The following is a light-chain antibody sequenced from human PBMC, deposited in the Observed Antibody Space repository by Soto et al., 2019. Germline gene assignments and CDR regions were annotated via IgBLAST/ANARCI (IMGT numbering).Light chain of an antibody. CDR3: LHGGSPTIH. Sequence: EIVLTQSPGTLSLSPEERATLSCRASQSIGSSYLAWYQQKPGQAPRLLIYGASTRATGIPDRFSGSGSGTDFQWPISRLEHEECAVYYGLHGGSPTIHFGGGTRVDI. V-gene: IGKV3-20*01. CDR1: QSIGSSY. J-gene: IGKJ4*01. CDR2: GAS.